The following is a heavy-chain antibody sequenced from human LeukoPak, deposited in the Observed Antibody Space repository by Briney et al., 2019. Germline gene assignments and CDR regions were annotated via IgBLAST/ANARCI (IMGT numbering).Heavy chain of an antibody. CDR1: GFTFSGSA. CDR3: AKGGDYGDYDVTPFDS. V-gene: IGHV3-73*01. D-gene: IGHD4-17*01. Sequence: PGGSLRLSCAASGFTFSGSAMHWVRQASGRGLEWVGRIRSKANSYATAYAASVKGRFTISRDDSKNTAYLQMNSLRAEDTAVYYCAKGGDYGDYDVTPFDSWGQGTLVTVSS. CDR2: IRSKANSYAT. J-gene: IGHJ4*02.